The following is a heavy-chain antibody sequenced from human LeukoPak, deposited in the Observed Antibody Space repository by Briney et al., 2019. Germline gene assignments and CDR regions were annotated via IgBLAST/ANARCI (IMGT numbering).Heavy chain of an antibody. CDR2: IYYSGST. Sequence: SETLSLTCTVSGGSISSYYWSWIRQPPGKGLEWIGYIYYSGSTNYNPSLKSRVTISVDTSKNQFSLKLSSVTAADTAVYYCARDYYFDYWGQGTLVTVSS. CDR3: ARDYYFDY. CDR1: GGSISSYY. V-gene: IGHV4-59*12. J-gene: IGHJ4*02.